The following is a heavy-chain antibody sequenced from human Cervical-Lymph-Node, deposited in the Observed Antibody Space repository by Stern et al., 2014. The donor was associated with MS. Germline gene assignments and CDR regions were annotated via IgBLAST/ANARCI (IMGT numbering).Heavy chain of an antibody. V-gene: IGHV2-70*15. CDR1: GFSLSTSGMC. CDR3: ARKGPLRGTYGY. D-gene: IGHD1-26*01. Sequence: QVTLRESGPALVKPTQTLTLTCTFSGFSLSTSGMCVSWIRQPPGKALEWLARIDWDDDKYYTTSLRTRLTISKDTSKNQVVLTMTNMDPVDTATYYCARKGPLRGTYGYWGQGTLVTVSP. J-gene: IGHJ4*02. CDR2: IDWDDDK.